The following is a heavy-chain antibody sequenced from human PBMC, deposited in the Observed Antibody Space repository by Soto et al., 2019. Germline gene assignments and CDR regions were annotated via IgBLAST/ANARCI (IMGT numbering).Heavy chain of an antibody. CDR1: GGSISSGDYY. CDR3: ARLWSGSRQGFDP. J-gene: IGHJ5*02. CDR2: IYYSGST. V-gene: IGHV4-31*03. D-gene: IGHD3-3*01. Sequence: QVQLQESGPGLVKPSQTLSLTCTVSGGSISSGDYYWSWIRQHPGKGLEWIGYIYYSGSTYYNPSLKSRVTISVDTSKNQYSPKLSSVTAADTAVYYCARLWSGSRQGFDPWGQGTLVTVAS.